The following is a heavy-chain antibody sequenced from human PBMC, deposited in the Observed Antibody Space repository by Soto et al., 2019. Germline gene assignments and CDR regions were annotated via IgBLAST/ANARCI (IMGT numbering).Heavy chain of an antibody. CDR3: ARARSHQTYSSSWYDAPYWFDP. CDR1: GGTFSSYA. Sequence: ASVKVSCKASGGTFSSYAISWVRQAPGQGLEWMGGIIPIFGTANYAQKFQGRVTITADESTSTAYMELSSLRSEDTAVYYCARARSHQTYSSSWYDAPYWFDPWGQGTLVTVSS. J-gene: IGHJ5*02. D-gene: IGHD6-13*01. V-gene: IGHV1-69*13. CDR2: IIPIFGTA.